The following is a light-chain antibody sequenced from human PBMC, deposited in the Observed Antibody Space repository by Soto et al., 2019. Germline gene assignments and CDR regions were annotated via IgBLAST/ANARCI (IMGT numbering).Light chain of an antibody. V-gene: IGKV1-5*03. CDR3: QQYHSDPYT. CDR1: QSIANL. Sequence: DIQMTQSPSTLSASVGDRVTITCRASQSIANLLAWYQQKPGKAPKLLIYKASSLESGVPSRFSGSGSGTEFTLTISSLQPDDFATYYCQQYHSDPYTFGQGTKLEIK. J-gene: IGKJ2*01. CDR2: KAS.